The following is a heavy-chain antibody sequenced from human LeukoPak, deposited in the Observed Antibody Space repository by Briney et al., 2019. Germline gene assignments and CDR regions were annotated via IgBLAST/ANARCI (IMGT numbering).Heavy chain of an antibody. Sequence: SETLSLTCTVSGGSISYPYWTWIREPPGKGLEWIGYIYFTGTTNYNPSLKSRVTISVDTSKNQFSLKLNSVTATDTAVYFCARGGAWSDYWGQGALVTVSS. J-gene: IGHJ4*02. V-gene: IGHV4-59*11. CDR2: IYFTGTT. D-gene: IGHD6-19*01. CDR1: GGSISYPY. CDR3: ARGGAWSDY.